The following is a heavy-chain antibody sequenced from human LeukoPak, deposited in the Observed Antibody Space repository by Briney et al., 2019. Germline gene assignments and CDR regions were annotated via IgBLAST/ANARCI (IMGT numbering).Heavy chain of an antibody. J-gene: IGHJ4*02. D-gene: IGHD2-15*01. CDR1: GFKFRTYA. V-gene: IGHV3-23*01. CDR2: LSGTGGST. CDR3: AKNRRVEATPVDY. Sequence: GGSLRLSCEACGFKFRTYAMTWVRQAPGKGLKWVSTLSGTGGSTYYADSVKGRFTISRDNSENTLFLQMNSLKAEDTAIYYCAKNRRVEATPVDYWGQGTLVTVSS.